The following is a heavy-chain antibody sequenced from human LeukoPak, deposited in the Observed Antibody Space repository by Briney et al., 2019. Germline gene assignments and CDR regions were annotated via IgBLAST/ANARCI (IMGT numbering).Heavy chain of an antibody. V-gene: IGHV3-21*04. D-gene: IGHD1-26*01. CDR3: AKGAIVGATTAGDI. CDR2: ISSSSSYI. J-gene: IGHJ3*02. CDR1: GFTFSSYS. Sequence: PGGSLRLSCAASGFTFSSYSMNWVRQAPGKGLEWVSSISSSSSYIYYVDSVKGRFTISRDNSKNTLYLQMNSLRAEDTAVYYCAKGAIVGATTAGDIWGQGTMVTVSS.